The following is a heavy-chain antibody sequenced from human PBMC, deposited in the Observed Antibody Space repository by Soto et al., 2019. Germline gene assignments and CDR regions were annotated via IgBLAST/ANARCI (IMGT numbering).Heavy chain of an antibody. D-gene: IGHD3-22*01. V-gene: IGHV1-69*13. CDR3: ARDPRPYYYDSSGYYYLVY. CDR2: IIPIFGTA. CDR1: GVTFSSYA. J-gene: IGHJ4*02. Sequence: GASVKVSCKASGVTFSSYAISWVRQAPGQGLEWMGGIIPIFGTANYAQKLQGRVTITADESTSTAYMELSSLRSEDTAVYYCARDPRPYYYDSSGYYYLVYWGQGTLVTVSS.